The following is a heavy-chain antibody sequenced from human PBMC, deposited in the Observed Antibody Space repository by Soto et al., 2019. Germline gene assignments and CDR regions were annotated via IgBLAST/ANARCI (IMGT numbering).Heavy chain of an antibody. J-gene: IGHJ4*02. V-gene: IGHV3-21*01. CDR1: GFTFSTYS. CDR2: ISSSSSDI. CDR3: ARVLGGSYYYFDY. D-gene: IGHD1-26*01. Sequence: EVQLVESGGGLVKPGGSLRLSCAASGFTFSTYSMNWVRQSPGKGLEWVSSISSSSSDIYYADSVKGRLTIYRDNAKNSLYLPMNSLRAEDTDVYYCARVLGGSYYYFDYWGQGTLVTVSS.